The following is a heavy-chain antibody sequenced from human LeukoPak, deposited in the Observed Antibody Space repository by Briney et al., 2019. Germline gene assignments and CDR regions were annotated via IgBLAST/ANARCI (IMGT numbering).Heavy chain of an antibody. Sequence: ASVKVSCKASGYTFSNYDITWVRQAPGQGLEWLGWISAYNGDTNYAQKLQGRVTMTTDTSTGTAYMELRSLRSDDTAVYYCARDGEYGTGSYYRGCFDYWGQGILVTVSS. CDR1: GYTFSNYD. CDR3: ARDGEYGTGSYYRGCFDY. J-gene: IGHJ4*02. V-gene: IGHV1-18*01. CDR2: ISAYNGDT. D-gene: IGHD3-10*01.